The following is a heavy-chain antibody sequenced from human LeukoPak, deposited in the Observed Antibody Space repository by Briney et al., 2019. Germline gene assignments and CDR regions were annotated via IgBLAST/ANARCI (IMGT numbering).Heavy chain of an antibody. CDR3: ARFDYADYLAFDY. D-gene: IGHD4-17*01. Sequence: PGGSLRLSCAASGLTVSSNYMSWVRQAPGKGLERVSVIYSGGSTYYADSVKGRFTISRDNAKNSLYLQMNSLRADDTAVYYCARFDYADYLAFDYWGQGTLVTVSS. J-gene: IGHJ4*02. CDR2: IYSGGST. V-gene: IGHV3-66*01. CDR1: GLTVSSNY.